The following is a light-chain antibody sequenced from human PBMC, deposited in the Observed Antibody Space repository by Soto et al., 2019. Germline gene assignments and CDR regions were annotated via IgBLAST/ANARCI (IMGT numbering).Light chain of an antibody. Sequence: QSVLTQPPSASGTPGQRVTITCSGSSSNIGSNTVNWYQQLPGTAPKLLIYSNNQRPSGVPDRFSGSKSGTSAYLAISGLQSEDEAYHYCAAWDSSLNGFYVFGTGTKVTVL. V-gene: IGLV1-44*01. CDR3: AAWDSSLNGFYV. J-gene: IGLJ1*01. CDR2: SNN. CDR1: SSNIGSNT.